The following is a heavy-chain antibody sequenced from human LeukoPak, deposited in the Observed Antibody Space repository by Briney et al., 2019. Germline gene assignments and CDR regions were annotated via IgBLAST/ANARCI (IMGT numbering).Heavy chain of an antibody. D-gene: IGHD2-2*01. Sequence: GGSLRLSCAASGFTFSRYAMNWVRQTPGKGLEWVSTISGSSGNTFYADSVKGRFTISRDNSKNTLYLQMNSLRAEDTAVYYCAKVSCSSTSCPLDYWGQGTLVTVSS. J-gene: IGHJ4*02. CDR3: AKVSCSSTSCPLDY. CDR1: GFTFSRYA. CDR2: ISGSSGNT. V-gene: IGHV3-23*01.